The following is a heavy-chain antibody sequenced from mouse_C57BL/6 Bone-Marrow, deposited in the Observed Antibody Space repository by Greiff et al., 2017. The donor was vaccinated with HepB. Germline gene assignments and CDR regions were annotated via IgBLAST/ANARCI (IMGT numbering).Heavy chain of an antibody. CDR1: GFTFSSYG. CDR3: ARRGY. Sequence: VQLKESGGDLVKPGGSLKLSCAASGFTFSSYGMSWVRQTPDKRLEWVATSSSGGSYTYYPDSVKGRFTISRDNAKNTLYLQMSSLKSEDTAMYYCARRGYWGQGTTLTVSS. J-gene: IGHJ2*01. CDR2: SSSGGSYT. V-gene: IGHV5-6*01.